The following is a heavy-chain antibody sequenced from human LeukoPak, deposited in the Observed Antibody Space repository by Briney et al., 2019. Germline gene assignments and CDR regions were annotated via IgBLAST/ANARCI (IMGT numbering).Heavy chain of an antibody. CDR3: AKDWVSYDSSGYYGYFDY. J-gene: IGHJ4*02. CDR2: ISWNSGSI. CDR1: GFTFDDYA. Sequence: GGSLRLSCAASGFTFDDYAMHWVRQALGKGLEWVSGISWNSGSIGYADSVKGRFTISRDNAKNSLYLQMNSLRAEDTALYYCAKDWVSYDSSGYYGYFDYWGQGTLVTVST. D-gene: IGHD3-22*01. V-gene: IGHV3-9*01.